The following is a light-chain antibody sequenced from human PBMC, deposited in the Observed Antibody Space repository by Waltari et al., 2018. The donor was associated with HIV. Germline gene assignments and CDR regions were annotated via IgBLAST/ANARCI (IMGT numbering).Light chain of an antibody. J-gene: IGKJ2*01. CDR1: QSLLYTSNNKDY. V-gene: IGKV4-1*01. Sequence: DIVMTQSPESLAVSLGGRATINCRYSQSLLYTSNNKDYLVWYQQKPGQPPKVLISWASTRESGVPDRFSGSGSGTDFTLTISSLQAEDVAVYYCQQYYSTPVTFGQGTKLEIK. CDR2: WAS. CDR3: QQYYSTPVT.